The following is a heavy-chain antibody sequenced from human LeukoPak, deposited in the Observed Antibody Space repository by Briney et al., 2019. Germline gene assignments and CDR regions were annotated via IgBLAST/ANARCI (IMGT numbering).Heavy chain of an antibody. CDR1: SGSISSSSYY. Sequence: SETLSLTCTVSSGSISSSSYYWGWIRQPPGKGLEWIGIINHSGRTYYKPSLKSRITISVDTSNNQFSLRLSSVIAADTALYFCARENGYRYDYWGQGTLVTVSS. CDR3: ARENGYRYDY. D-gene: IGHD5-18*01. J-gene: IGHJ4*02. V-gene: IGHV4-39*02. CDR2: INHSGRT.